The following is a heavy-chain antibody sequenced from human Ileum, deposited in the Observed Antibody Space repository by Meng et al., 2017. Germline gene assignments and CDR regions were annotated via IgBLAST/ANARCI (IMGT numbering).Heavy chain of an antibody. J-gene: IGHJ4*02. CDR1: GASSTCYS. CDR2: VNHDGGT. V-gene: IGHV4-34*02. Sequence: QLQPQQWGAARWRPSCTLSLTCTVYGASSTCYSWTWIRQSPGKGLEWIVEVNHDGGTNYSPSLKSRVVISIYTSKNQFSLKLTAVTATDAAVYYCAREGSWFGADYWGQGTLVTVSS. CDR3: AREGSWFGADY. D-gene: IGHD3-10*01.